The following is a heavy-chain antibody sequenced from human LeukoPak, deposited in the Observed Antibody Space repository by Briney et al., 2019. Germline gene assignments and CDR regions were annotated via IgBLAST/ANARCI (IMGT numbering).Heavy chain of an antibody. J-gene: IGHJ6*02. CDR1: GVSFSGYY. CDR2: INHSGST. V-gene: IGHV4-34*01. D-gene: IGHD3-3*01. Sequence: SETLSLTCAVYGVSFSGYYWSWIRQPPGKGLEWIGEINHSGSTNYNPSLKSRVTISVDTSKNQFSLKLSSVTAADTAVYYCARVPYDFWSGYEYYYYYYGMDVWGQGTTVTVSS. CDR3: ARVPYDFWSGYEYYYYYYGMDV.